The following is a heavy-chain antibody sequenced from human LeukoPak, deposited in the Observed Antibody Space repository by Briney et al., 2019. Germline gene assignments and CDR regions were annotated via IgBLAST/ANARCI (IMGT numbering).Heavy chain of an antibody. J-gene: IGHJ6*02. V-gene: IGHV4-39*01. CDR2: IYYSGST. CDR1: GGSISSSSYY. CDR3: ARRTLLWSALYYYGMDV. D-gene: IGHD3-10*01. Sequence: MPSETLSLTCTVSGGSISSSSYYWGWIRQPPGKGLEWIGSIYYSGSTYYNPSLKSRVTISVDTSKNQFSLKLSSVTAADTAVYYCARRTLLWSALYYYGMDVWGQGTTVTVSS.